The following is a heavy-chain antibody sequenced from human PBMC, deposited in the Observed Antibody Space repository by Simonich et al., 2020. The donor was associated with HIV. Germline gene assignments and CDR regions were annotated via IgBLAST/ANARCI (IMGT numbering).Heavy chain of an antibody. V-gene: IGHV4-34*01. D-gene: IGHD4-17*01. CDR1: GGSFSGYY. Sequence: QVQLQQWGAGLLKPSETLSLTCAVYGGSFSGYYWSWIRQPPGKGLEWIGEINHSGSTNENPPLKSRGTISVDTSKNQFSLKLSSVTAADTAVYYCARRHPTTVTTPYFDYWGQGTLVTVSS. CDR2: INHSGST. J-gene: IGHJ4*02. CDR3: ARRHPTTVTTPYFDY.